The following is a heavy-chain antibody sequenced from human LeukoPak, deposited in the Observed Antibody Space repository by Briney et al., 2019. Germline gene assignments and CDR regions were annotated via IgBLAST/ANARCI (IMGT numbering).Heavy chain of an antibody. J-gene: IGHJ4*02. CDR1: GGSISGYY. CDR2: IYYSGTT. V-gene: IGHV4-59*08. Sequence: SQTLSLTCTFSGGSISGYYWTWIRQPPGKGLEWIGYIYYSGTTNYSPALESRVTISIDTSRNQFSLRLSSVTAADTAVYHCASENYGSGSLNYWGQGTLVTVSS. D-gene: IGHD3-10*01. CDR3: ASENYGSGSLNY.